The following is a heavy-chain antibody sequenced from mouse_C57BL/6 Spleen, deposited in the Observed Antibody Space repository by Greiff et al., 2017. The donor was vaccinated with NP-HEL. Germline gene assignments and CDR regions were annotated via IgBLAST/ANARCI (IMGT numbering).Heavy chain of an antibody. D-gene: IGHD2-4*01. CDR1: GYTFTDYY. CDR2: INPNNGGT. J-gene: IGHJ3*01. Sequence: VQLQQSGPELVKPGASVKISCKASGYTFTDYYMNWVKQSHGKSLEWIGDINPNNGGTSYNQKFKGKATLTVDKSSSTAYMELRSLTSEDSAVYYCARQAYDYDDGGSPFAYWGQGTLVTVSA. CDR3: ARQAYDYDDGGSPFAY. V-gene: IGHV1-26*01.